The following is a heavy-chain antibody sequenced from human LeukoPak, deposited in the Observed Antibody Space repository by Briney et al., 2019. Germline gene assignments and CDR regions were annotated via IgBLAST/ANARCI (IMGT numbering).Heavy chain of an antibody. V-gene: IGHV5-51*01. D-gene: IGHD3-10*01. Sequence: GESLKISCKGSGYSFTNYWIGWVRQMPGKGLEWMGIIYPGDSETRNSPSFQGQVTISVDKSINTAYLQWSGLKASDTAMYYCARPAAWGSQDAFDIWGQGTMVTVSS. J-gene: IGHJ3*02. CDR2: IYPGDSET. CDR3: ARPAAWGSQDAFDI. CDR1: GYSFTNYW.